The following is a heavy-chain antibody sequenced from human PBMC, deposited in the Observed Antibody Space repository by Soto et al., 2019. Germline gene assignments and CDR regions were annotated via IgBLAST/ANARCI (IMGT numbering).Heavy chain of an antibody. CDR3: ARARPYYYGSGSLDY. CDR1: GYTFTSYG. V-gene: IGHV1-18*01. CDR2: ISAYNGNT. Sequence: ASVHVSCMASGYTFTSYGISWVRQAPGQGLEWMGWISAYNGNTNYAQKLQGRVTMTTDTSTSTAYMELRSLRSDDTAVYYCARARPYYYGSGSLDYWGQGTLVTVSS. D-gene: IGHD3-10*01. J-gene: IGHJ4*02.